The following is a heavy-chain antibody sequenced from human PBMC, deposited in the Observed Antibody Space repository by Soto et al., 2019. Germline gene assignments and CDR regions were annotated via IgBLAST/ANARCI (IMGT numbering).Heavy chain of an antibody. J-gene: IGHJ4*02. CDR2: XSAYNGNT. CDR3: ARXYGGDYIWGSYRSLFDY. CDR1: GYTFTSYG. Sequence: QVQLVQSGAEVKKPGASVKVSCKASGYTFTSYGISWVRQAPGXXXXXXXXXSAYNGNTNYAQKLQGRVTMTTDTSTSTAYMELRSLRSDDTAVYYCARXYGGDYIWGSYRSLFDYWGQGTLVTVSS. V-gene: IGHV1-18*01. D-gene: IGHD3-16*02.